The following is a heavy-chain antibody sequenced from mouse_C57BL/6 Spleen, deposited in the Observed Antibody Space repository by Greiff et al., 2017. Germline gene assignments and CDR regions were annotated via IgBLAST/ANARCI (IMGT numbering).Heavy chain of an antibody. CDR3: ARSEGSYGADY. D-gene: IGHD2-10*02. J-gene: IGHJ2*01. CDR1: GYAFSSYW. CDR2: INPGDGDT. Sequence: VQLQQSGAELVKPGASVKISCKASGYAFSSYWMNWVKQRPGKGLEWIGQINPGDGDTNYNGKFKGKATLTADKSSSTAYMQLSSLTSEDSAVYFCARSEGSYGADYWGQGTTLTVSS. V-gene: IGHV1-80*01.